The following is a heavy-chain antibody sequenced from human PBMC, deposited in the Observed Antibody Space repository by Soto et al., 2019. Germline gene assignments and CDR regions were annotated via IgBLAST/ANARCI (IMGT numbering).Heavy chain of an antibody. CDR2: ISYDGSNK. Sequence: QVQLVESGGGVVQPGRSLRLSCAASGFTFSSYAMHWVRQAPGKGLEWVAVISYDGSNKYYADSVKGRFTISRDNAKNSLYLQMNSLRAEDTAVYYCARGADFWSTNDYWGQGTLVTVSS. D-gene: IGHD3-3*01. J-gene: IGHJ4*02. CDR3: ARGADFWSTNDY. CDR1: GFTFSSYA. V-gene: IGHV3-30-3*01.